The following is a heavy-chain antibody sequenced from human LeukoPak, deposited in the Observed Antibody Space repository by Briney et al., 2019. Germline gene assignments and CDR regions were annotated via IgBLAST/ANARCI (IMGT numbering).Heavy chain of an antibody. V-gene: IGHV3-23*01. J-gene: IGHJ4*02. CDR1: GFTFSSYA. CDR3: ARDRRRTFDY. CDR2: ISGSGGST. Sequence: PGGSLRLSCAASGFTFSSYAMSWVRQAPGKGLEWVSAISGSGGSTYYADSVKGRFTISRDNSKNKLYLQMNSLRAEDTAVYYCARDRRRTFDYWGQGTLVTVSS.